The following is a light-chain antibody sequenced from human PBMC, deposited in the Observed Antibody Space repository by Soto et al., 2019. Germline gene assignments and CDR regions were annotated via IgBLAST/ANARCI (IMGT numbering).Light chain of an antibody. V-gene: IGKV3-11*01. CDR1: QSVGTY. J-gene: IGKJ5*01. CDR3: QHRSDWPG. CDR2: EAS. Sequence: EIVLTQSPGTLSLSPGEGATLSCRASQSVGTYLAWYQQKPGQAPRLLIYEASNRATGISARFSGSGSGTDFTLTISSLEPEDFAVYYCQHRSDWPGFGQGTRLEI.